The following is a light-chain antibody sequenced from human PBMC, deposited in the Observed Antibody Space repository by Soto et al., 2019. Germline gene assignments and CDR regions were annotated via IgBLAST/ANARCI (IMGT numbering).Light chain of an antibody. CDR2: AAS. J-gene: IGKJ4*01. CDR3: QQLNSYPVT. CDR1: QGISSY. V-gene: IGKV1-9*01. Sequence: DIQLTQSPSFLSATIGDRVTITCRASQGISSYLGWYQQKPGKAPKLLIYAASTLQSGVPSRFSGSGSGTEFTLTISSLQPEDFATFYCQQLNSYPVTFGGGTKVDIK.